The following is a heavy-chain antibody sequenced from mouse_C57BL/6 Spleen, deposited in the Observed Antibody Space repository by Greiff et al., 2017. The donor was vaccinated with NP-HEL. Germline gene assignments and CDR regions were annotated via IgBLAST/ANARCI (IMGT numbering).Heavy chain of an antibody. J-gene: IGHJ2*01. CDR3: AREGNSNYDY. V-gene: IGHV1-55*01. Sequence: QVQLQQPGAELVKPGASVKMSCKASGYTFTSYWITWVKQRPGQSLEWIGDIYPGSGSPNYNEKFKSKATLAVDTSSSTAYMQLSSLTSEDSAVYYCAREGNSNYDYWGQGTTLTVSS. CDR1: GYTFTSYW. D-gene: IGHD2-5*01. CDR2: IYPGSGSP.